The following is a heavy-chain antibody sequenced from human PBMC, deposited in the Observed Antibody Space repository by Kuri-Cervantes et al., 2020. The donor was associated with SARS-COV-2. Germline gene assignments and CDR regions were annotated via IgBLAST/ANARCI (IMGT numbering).Heavy chain of an antibody. CDR2: INHSGST. D-gene: IGHD1-14*01. CDR3: ARSRRVWFDP. CDR1: GGSFSGYY. V-gene: IGHV4-34*01. Sequence: SETLSLTCAVYGGSFSGYYWSWIRQPPGKGLEWIGEINHSGSTNYNPSLKSRVTISVDTSKNQFSLKLSSVTAPDTAVYYCARSRRVWFDPWGQGTLVTVSS. J-gene: IGHJ5*02.